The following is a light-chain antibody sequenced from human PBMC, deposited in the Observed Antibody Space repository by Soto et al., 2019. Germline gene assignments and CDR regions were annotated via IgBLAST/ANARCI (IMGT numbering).Light chain of an antibody. CDR1: QSVSSNY. CDR2: GTS. CDR3: QQYGNGNSPRYS. J-gene: IGKJ2*03. Sequence: ELVLTQSPGTLSLSLGDRATLSCRASQSVSSNYLAWYQQKPGQAPRLLIYGTSSRATGIPDRFSGSGSGTDFTLSISILEPEDFAVYYCQQYGNGNSPRYSFGQGTRLEIK. V-gene: IGKV3-20*01.